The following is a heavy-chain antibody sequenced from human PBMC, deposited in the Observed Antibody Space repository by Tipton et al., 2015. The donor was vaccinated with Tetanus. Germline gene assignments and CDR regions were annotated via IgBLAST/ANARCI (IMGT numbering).Heavy chain of an antibody. CDR2: IYYSGST. J-gene: IGHJ6*02. D-gene: IGHD3-16*01. CDR3: ARDHGITWGGMGYYYGMDV. V-gene: IGHV4-30-4*01. CDR1: GGSISNSNFY. Sequence: TLSLTCTVSGGSISNSNFYWSWIRQPPGKGLESIGYIYYSGSTYYSPSLKSRVTISVDTSKNQFSLRLSSVTAADTAVYYCARDHGITWGGMGYYYGMDVWGQGTTVTVSS.